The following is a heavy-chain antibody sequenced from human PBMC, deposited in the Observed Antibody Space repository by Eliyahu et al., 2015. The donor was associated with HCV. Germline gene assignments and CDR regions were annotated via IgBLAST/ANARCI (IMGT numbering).Heavy chain of an antibody. CDR1: GFTFSGFA. Sequence: EVQLVESGGGLVQPGGSLKLSCAASGFTFSGFAMXWVRQASGKGLEWVGXMRIKGNTYVISYGASVKGRFTISRDDSKNTAYLQMNSLKTEDTAVYYCATVSGGADMFDIWGQGTMVTVSS. CDR3: ATVSGGADMFDI. J-gene: IGHJ3*02. D-gene: IGHD4-11*01. CDR2: MRIKGNTYVI. V-gene: IGHV3-73*01.